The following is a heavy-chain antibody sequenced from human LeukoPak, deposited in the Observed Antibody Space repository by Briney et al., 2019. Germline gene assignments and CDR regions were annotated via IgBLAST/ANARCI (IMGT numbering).Heavy chain of an antibody. V-gene: IGHV1-18*01. CDR2: ISAYNGNT. CDR3: AREGAGLEWLYNNWFDP. Sequence: GASVKVSCKASGYTFTSYGISWVRQAPGQGLEWMGWISAYNGNTNYAQKLQGRVTMTTDTSTSTAYMELRSLRSDDTAVYYCAREGAGLEWLYNNWFDPWGQGTLVTVFS. J-gene: IGHJ5*02. CDR1: GYTFTSYG. D-gene: IGHD3-3*01.